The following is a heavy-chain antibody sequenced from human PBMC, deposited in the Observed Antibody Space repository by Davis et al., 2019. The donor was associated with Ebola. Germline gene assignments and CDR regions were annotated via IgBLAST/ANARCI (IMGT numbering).Heavy chain of an antibody. CDR2: VYYTGNT. CDR1: GDSVGSNNYY. V-gene: IGHV4-61*01. D-gene: IGHD2-21*01. Sequence: MPSETLSLTCSVSGDSVGSNNYYWNWIRQPPGKGLEWIGYVYYTGNTNYNPSLKSRVTISLDTSKNQFSLKLTSVTAADTAVYYCASIAAPWLGFGSWGQGTLVTVSS. CDR3: ASIAAPWLGFGS. J-gene: IGHJ5*02.